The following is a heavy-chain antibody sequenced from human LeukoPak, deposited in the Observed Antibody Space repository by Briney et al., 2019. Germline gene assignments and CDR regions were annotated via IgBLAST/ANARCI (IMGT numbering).Heavy chain of an antibody. D-gene: IGHD6-19*01. V-gene: IGHV3-7*01. J-gene: IGHJ4*02. Sequence: GGSLRLSCAASGFTFSNYWMSWVRQAPGKGLEWVANTKQDGSDKYYVDSVKGRFTISRDNAKISLYLQMNSLRAEDTAVYYCARVQGSSGPGIFDYWGQGTLVTVSS. CDR2: TKQDGSDK. CDR3: ARVQGSSGPGIFDY. CDR1: GFTFSNYW.